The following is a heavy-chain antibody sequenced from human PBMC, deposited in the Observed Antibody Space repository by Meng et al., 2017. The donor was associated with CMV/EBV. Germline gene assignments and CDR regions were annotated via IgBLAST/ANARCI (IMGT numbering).Heavy chain of an antibody. V-gene: IGHV3-30*04. Sequence: GEPLKISCAASGFTFSAYAMHWVRQAPGKGLEWVAVNSNDGINKYYPDSVKGRFTISRDNSKNTLYLQMNSLRTEDTAVYYCAREGVGGYCSSTSCYSVPWQNWGQGTMVTVSS. D-gene: IGHD2-2*01. J-gene: IGHJ3*01. CDR1: GFTFSAYA. CDR2: NSNDGINK. CDR3: AREGVGGYCSSTSCYSVPWQN.